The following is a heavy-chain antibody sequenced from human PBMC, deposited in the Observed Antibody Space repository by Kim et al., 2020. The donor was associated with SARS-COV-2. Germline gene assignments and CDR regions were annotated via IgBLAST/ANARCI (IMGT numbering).Heavy chain of an antibody. Sequence: AYNGNTNYAQKLQGRVTMTTDTSTSTAYMELRSLRSDDTAVYYCARDSGSWGQGTLVTVSS. CDR3: ARDSGS. V-gene: IGHV1-18*01. J-gene: IGHJ4*02. CDR2: AYNGNT.